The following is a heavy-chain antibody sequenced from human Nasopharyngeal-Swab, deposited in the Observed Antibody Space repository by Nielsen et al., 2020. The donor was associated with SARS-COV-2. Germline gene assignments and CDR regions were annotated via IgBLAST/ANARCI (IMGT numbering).Heavy chain of an antibody. Sequence: WIRQPPGKGLEWVANIKQDGSEKYYVDSVKGRFTISRDNAKNSLYLQMNSLRAEDTTVYYCARDEGYYYDSSGYFDYWGQGTLDTVSS. J-gene: IGHJ4*02. V-gene: IGHV3-7*01. D-gene: IGHD3-22*01. CDR3: ARDEGYYYDSSGYFDY. CDR2: IKQDGSEK.